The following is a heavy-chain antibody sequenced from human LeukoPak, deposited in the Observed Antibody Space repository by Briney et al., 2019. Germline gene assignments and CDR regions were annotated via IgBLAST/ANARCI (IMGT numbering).Heavy chain of an antibody. Sequence: GGSLRLSCAASGFSFTNYWMHWVRQAPGKGLVWVSHINSDGSATRYADSVKGRFTISRDNAKNSLYLQMNSLGAEDTAVYYCARDSEPNRGNRITMVYWGQGTLVTVSS. CDR2: INSDGSAT. V-gene: IGHV3-74*01. D-gene: IGHD3-10*01. CDR1: GFSFTNYW. J-gene: IGHJ4*02. CDR3: ARDSEPNRGNRITMVY.